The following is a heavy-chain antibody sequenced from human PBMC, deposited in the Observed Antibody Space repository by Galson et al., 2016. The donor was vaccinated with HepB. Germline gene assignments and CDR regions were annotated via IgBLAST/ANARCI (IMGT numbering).Heavy chain of an antibody. CDR2: INKDGSST. D-gene: IGHD2/OR15-2a*01. CDR1: GFSFSRYW. CDR3: ARVRCSTFRCQNWFDP. Sequence: SLRLSCAASGFSFSRYWMHWVRQAPGKGLVCVSRINKDGSSTSYADSVKGRFTISRDNAKNTLYLQMNSLRAEDTAVYYCARVRCSTFRCQNWFDPWGQGTLVTVSS. V-gene: IGHV3-74*01. J-gene: IGHJ5*02.